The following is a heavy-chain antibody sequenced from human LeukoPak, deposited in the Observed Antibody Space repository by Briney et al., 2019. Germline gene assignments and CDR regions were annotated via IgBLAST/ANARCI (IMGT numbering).Heavy chain of an antibody. J-gene: IGHJ3*02. CDR3: AREGSGLSFDI. CDR2: ISSSGSTI. Sequence: PGGSLRLSCAASGFTFSSYEMNWVRQAPGKGLEWVSYISSSGSTIYYADSVKGRFTISRDNAKNSLCLQMNSLRAEDTAVYYCAREGSGLSFDIWGQGTMVTVSS. CDR1: GFTFSSYE. V-gene: IGHV3-48*03.